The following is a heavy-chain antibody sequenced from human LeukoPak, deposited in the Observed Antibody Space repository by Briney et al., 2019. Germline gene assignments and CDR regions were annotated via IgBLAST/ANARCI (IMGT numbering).Heavy chain of an antibody. Sequence: PGGSLRLSCAASGFTFSSYAMHWVRQAPGKGLEWVAVISYDGSNKYYADSVKGRFTISRDNSKNTLYLQMNSLRAEDTAVYYCARVNYDSSGYPGNYYYGMDVWGQGTTVIVSS. CDR2: ISYDGSNK. J-gene: IGHJ6*02. V-gene: IGHV3-30-3*01. CDR3: ARVNYDSSGYPGNYYYGMDV. CDR1: GFTFSSYA. D-gene: IGHD3-22*01.